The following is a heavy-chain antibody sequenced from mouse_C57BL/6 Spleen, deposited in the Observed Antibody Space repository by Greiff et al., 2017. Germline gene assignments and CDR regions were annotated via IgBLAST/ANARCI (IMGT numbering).Heavy chain of an antibody. V-gene: IGHV1-55*01. CDR2: IYPGSGST. J-gene: IGHJ3*01. D-gene: IGHD1-1*01. CDR1: GYTFTSYW. CDR3: ARGITTVEAY. Sequence: VQLQQSGAELVKPGASVKMSCKASGYTFTSYWLTWVKQRPGQGLEWIGDIYPGSGSTNYNEKFKSKATLTVDTSSSTAYMQLSSLTSEDSAVYYCARGITTVEAYWGQGTLVTVSA.